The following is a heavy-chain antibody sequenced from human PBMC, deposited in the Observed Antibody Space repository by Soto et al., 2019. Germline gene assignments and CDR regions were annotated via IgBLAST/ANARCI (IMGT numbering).Heavy chain of an antibody. D-gene: IGHD2-15*01. Sequence: GSLRLSCAASGFTFSSYAMSWVRQAPGKGLEWVSAISGSGGSTYYADSVKGRFTISRDNSKNTLYLQMNSLRAEDTAVYYCAKVGYCSGGSCPYYYYYGMDVWGQGTTVTVSS. CDR1: GFTFSSYA. V-gene: IGHV3-23*01. CDR3: AKVGYCSGGSCPYYYYYGMDV. CDR2: ISGSGGST. J-gene: IGHJ6*02.